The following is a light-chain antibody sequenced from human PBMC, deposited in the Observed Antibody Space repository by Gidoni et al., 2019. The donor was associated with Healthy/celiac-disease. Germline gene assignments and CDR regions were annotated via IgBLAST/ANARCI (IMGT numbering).Light chain of an antibody. Sequence: QSALTQPPSASGSLGQSVPISCTGTSSAGCGYHEVSWYQQHPGKATKLMIHEVSKRPSGVRDRFGSSKSGNTACLTVSGLQAEDEADYYCSSYAGSNNFPVVFGGGTKLTV. V-gene: IGLV2-8*01. CDR1: SSAGCGYHE. J-gene: IGLJ2*01. CDR2: EVS. CDR3: SSYAGSNNFPVV.